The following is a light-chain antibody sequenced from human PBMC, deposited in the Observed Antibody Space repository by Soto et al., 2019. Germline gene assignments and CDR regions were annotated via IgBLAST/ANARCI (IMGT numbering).Light chain of an antibody. J-gene: IGKJ1*01. V-gene: IGKV1-5*03. CDR1: QSISSW. CDR3: QQYNSYAQT. CDR2: KAS. Sequence: DIQMTQSPSTLSASVGDRVTITCRSSQSISSWLAWYQQKPGKAPKLLIYKASSLERGVPSRFSGSGSRTEFTLTISSLQPDDFATYYCQQYNSYAQTFGQGTKVEIK.